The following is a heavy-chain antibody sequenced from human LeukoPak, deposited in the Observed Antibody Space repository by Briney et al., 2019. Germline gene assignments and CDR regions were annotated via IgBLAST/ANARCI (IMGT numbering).Heavy chain of an antibody. J-gene: IGHJ5*02. CDR1: GGSISSYY. V-gene: IGHV4-59*08. D-gene: IGHD6-13*01. CDR3: ARMSSSWYWFDP. Sequence: SETLSLTCTVSGGSISSYYWSWIRQPPGKGLEWIGYIYYSGSTNYNPSLKSRVTISVDTSKNQFSLKLSSVTVADTAVYYCARMSSSWYWFDPWGQGTLVTVSS. CDR2: IYYSGST.